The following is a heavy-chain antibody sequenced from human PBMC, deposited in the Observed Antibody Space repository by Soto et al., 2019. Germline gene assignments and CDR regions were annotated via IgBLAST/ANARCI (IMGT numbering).Heavy chain of an antibody. CDR3: ARDRTLIAVAGTGNSWYWYFDL. Sequence: QVQLVQSGAEVKKPGSSVKVSCKASGGTFSSYAISWVRQAPGQGLEWMGGIIPIFGTANYAQKFQGRVTITADKSTSTAYMELSSLRSEDTAVYYCARDRTLIAVAGTGNSWYWYFDLWGRGTLVTVSS. CDR1: GGTFSSYA. CDR2: IIPIFGTA. J-gene: IGHJ2*01. D-gene: IGHD6-19*01. V-gene: IGHV1-69*06.